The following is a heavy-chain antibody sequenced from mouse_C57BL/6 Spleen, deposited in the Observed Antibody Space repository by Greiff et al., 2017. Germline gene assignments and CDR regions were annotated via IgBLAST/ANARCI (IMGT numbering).Heavy chain of an antibody. Sequence: VQLQQPGAELVRPGSSVKLSCKASGYTFTSYWMDWVKQSPGQGLEWIGNINPSDSETHYNQTFKDKATLTVDKSSSPAYLQLSSLTSEDSAVYYCARRGNYYDYDGFAYWGQGTPVTVSA. CDR1: GYTFTSYW. V-gene: IGHV1-61*01. CDR2: INPSDSET. J-gene: IGHJ3*01. D-gene: IGHD2-4*01. CDR3: ARRGNYYDYDGFAY.